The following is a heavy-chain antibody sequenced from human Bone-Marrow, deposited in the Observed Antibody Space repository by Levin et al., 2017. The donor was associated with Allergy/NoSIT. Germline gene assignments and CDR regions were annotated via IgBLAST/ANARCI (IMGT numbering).Heavy chain of an antibody. CDR2: ISYDGSNK. CDR3: AKGRSPAAILADYYYYGMDV. J-gene: IGHJ6*02. CDR1: GFTFSSYG. Sequence: GESLKISCAASGFTFSSYGMHWVRQAPGKGLEWVAVISYDGSNKYYADSVKGRFTISRDNSKNTLYLQMNSLRAEDTAVYYCAKGRSPAAILADYYYYGMDVWGQGTTVTVSS. V-gene: IGHV3-30*18. D-gene: IGHD2-2*02.